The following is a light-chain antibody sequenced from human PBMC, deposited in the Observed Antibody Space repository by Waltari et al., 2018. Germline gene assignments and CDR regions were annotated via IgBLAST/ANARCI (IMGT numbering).Light chain of an antibody. V-gene: IGKV1-5*03. J-gene: IGKJ4*01. CDR3: QQYNSYVLT. CDR1: QSISSW. CDR2: KAS. Sequence: TCRASQSISSWLAWYQQKPGKAPKLLIYKASTLESGVPSRFSGSGSGTEFTLTISSLQPDDFATYYCQQYNSYVLTFGGGTKVEIK.